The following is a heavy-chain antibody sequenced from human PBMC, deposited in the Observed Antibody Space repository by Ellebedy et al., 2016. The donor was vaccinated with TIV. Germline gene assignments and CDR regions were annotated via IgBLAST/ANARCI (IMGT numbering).Heavy chain of an antibody. CDR3: ARDLDYYYGMDV. V-gene: IGHV3-21*01. CDR1: GFTFSSYS. CDR2: SSSSYYI. Sequence: GESLKISCAASGFTFSSYSMNWVRQAPGKGLEWVSSSSSSYYIYYADSVQGRFTFSRDNAKNSLYLQMNSLRAEDTAVYYCARDLDYYYGMDVWGQGTTVTVSS. J-gene: IGHJ6*02.